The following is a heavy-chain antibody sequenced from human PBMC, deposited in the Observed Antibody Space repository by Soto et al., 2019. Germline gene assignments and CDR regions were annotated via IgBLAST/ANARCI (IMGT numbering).Heavy chain of an antibody. V-gene: IGHV4-61*01. J-gene: IGHJ6*02. Sequence: SGTLSLTCTVSGGSVSSGSYYWSWIRQPPGKGLEWIGYIYYSGSTNYNPSLKSRVTISVDTSKNQFSLKLSSVTAADTAVYYCARDYNIADFWSGPSYYYYGMDVWGQGTTVTVSS. D-gene: IGHD3-3*01. CDR3: ARDYNIADFWSGPSYYYYGMDV. CDR2: IYYSGST. CDR1: GGSVSSGSYY.